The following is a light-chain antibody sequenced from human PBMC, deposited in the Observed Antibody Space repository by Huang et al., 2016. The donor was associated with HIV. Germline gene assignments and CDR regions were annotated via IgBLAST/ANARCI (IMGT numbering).Light chain of an antibody. CDR2: GVS. CDR1: QSVNSN. V-gene: IGKV3-15*01. CDR3: QQYNSWPPWA. J-gene: IGKJ1*01. Sequence: EILMTQSPATLSVSPGERATLSCRASQSVNSNLAWYQKKRGQPPRLLIYGVSSRASGIPDRFSGSGSGTEFTLTISSLQSEDFAVYYCQQYNSWPPWAFGQGTTVEI.